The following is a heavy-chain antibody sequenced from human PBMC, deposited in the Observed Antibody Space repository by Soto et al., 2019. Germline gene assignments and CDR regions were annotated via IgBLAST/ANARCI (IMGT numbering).Heavy chain of an antibody. CDR2: IIPILGIA. V-gene: IGHV1-69*04. J-gene: IGHJ4*02. Sequence: SVKVSCKASGGTFSSYTISWVRQAPGQGLEWMGRIIPILGIANYAQEFQGRVTITADKSTSTAYMELSSLRSEDTAVYYCARDIVATSYFDYWGQGTLVTVSS. D-gene: IGHD5-12*01. CDR3: ARDIVATSYFDY. CDR1: GGTFSSYT.